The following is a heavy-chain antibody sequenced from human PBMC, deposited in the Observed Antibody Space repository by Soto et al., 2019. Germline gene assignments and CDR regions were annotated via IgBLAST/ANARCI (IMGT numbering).Heavy chain of an antibody. CDR3: ATLPGIVVVVAADAFDI. CDR1: GYTLTELS. J-gene: IGHJ3*02. CDR2: FDPEDGET. D-gene: IGHD2-15*01. Sequence: ASVKVSCKVSGYTLTELSMHWVRQAPGKGLQWMGGFDPEDGETIYAQKFQGRVTMTEDTSTDTAYMELSSLRSEDTAVYYCATLPGIVVVVAADAFDIWGQGTMVTVSS. V-gene: IGHV1-24*01.